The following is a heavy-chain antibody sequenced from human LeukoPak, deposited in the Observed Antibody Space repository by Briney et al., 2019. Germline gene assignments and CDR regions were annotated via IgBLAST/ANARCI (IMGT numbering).Heavy chain of an antibody. CDR1: GYTFTGYY. D-gene: IGHD4-11*01. CDR3: ARVVDYSNYYFDY. CDR2: INPNSGGT. J-gene: IGHJ4*02. Sequence: ASLKVSCKASGYTFTGYYMHWVRQAPGQGLEWMGWINPNSGGTNYAQKFQGRVTMTRDTSISTAYMELSRLRSDDTAVYYCARVVDYSNYYFDYWGQGTLVTVSS. V-gene: IGHV1-2*02.